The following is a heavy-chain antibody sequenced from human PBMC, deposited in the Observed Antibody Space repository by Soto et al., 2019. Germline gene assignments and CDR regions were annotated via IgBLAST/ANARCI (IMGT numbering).Heavy chain of an antibody. CDR3: ARGPRYYGSGSYRVYGMDV. CDR1: GGSFSGYY. J-gene: IGHJ6*02. CDR2: INHSGST. Sequence: PSETLSLTCAVHGGSFSGYYWSWIRQPPGKGLEWIGEINHSGSTNYNPSLKSRVTISVDTSKNQFSLKLSSVTAADTAVYYCARGPRYYGSGSYRVYGMDVWGQGTTVT. D-gene: IGHD3-10*01. V-gene: IGHV4-34*01.